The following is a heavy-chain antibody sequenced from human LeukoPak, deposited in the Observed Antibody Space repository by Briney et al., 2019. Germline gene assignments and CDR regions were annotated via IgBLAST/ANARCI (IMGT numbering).Heavy chain of an antibody. CDR1: GSSISSSSYY. CDR2: IYYSGST. D-gene: IGHD3-9*01. Sequence: SETLSLTCTVSGSSISSSSYYWGWIRQPPGKGLEWIGSIYYSGSTYYNPPLKSRVTISVDTSKNQFSLKLSSVTAADTAVYYCASGGLLSKSPAGYYGGWGQGTLVTVSS. V-gene: IGHV4-39*07. CDR3: ASGGLLSKSPAGYYGG. J-gene: IGHJ4*02.